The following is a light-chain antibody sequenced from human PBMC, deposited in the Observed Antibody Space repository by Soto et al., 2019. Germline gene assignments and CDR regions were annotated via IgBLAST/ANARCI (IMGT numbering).Light chain of an antibody. Sequence: ETVMTQSPATLSVSPGERATLSCRASQSVSSNLAWYQQKPGQPPRLLIYDISTRATGIPTRFSGCGSGTEFTLTISSLQSEDFAVYYCQQYNSWPLTFGGGTKVDIK. CDR1: QSVSSN. V-gene: IGKV3D-15*01. CDR2: DIS. CDR3: QQYNSWPLT. J-gene: IGKJ4*01.